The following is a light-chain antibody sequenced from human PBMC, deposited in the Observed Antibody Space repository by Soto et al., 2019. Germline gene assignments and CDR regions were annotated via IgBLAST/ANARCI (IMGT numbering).Light chain of an antibody. J-gene: IGKJ1*01. CDR2: DVS. CDR1: QTISNNY. V-gene: IGKV3-20*01. Sequence: EIVLTQSPGTLSLSPGEGATLSCRASQTISNNYLAWYQHKPGQAPRLLIYDVSSRATGIPDRFSGSGSGTDFTLTISRLEPEDFAVYYCQQYGSSPTFGQGTKVEIK. CDR3: QQYGSSPT.